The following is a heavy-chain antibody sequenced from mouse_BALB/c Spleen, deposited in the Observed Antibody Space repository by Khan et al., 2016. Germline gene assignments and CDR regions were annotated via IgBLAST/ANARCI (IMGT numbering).Heavy chain of an antibody. D-gene: IGHD2-1*01. CDR2: IWRGGST. Sequence: QVQLKQSGPGLVQTSQSLSINCTVSGFLLTSYGVHWVRQSPGKGLEWLGVIWRGGSTDYSAAFMSRLSITRDNSKSHAFFILNSLQTDDTAIYFGAKEEGNYVMNYWGQGTSVTVSS. CDR3: AKEEGNYVMNY. J-gene: IGHJ4*01. CDR1: GFLLTSYG. V-gene: IGHV2-5*01.